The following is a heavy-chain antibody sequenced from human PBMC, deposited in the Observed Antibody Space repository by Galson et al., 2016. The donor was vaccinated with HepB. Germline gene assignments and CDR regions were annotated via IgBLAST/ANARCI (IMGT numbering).Heavy chain of an antibody. D-gene: IGHD5-12*01. V-gene: IGHV5-10-1*01. J-gene: IGHJ4*02. CDR3: VRHALGRDYPCDY. Sequence: QSGAEVKKPGESLRISCATSGYNFITYWIIWVRQMPGKGLEYMGRIDPSDSYADYSPSFQGHVSFSTDTSINTAYLQWSSLEASDTAIYYCVRHALGRDYPCDYWGQGTLVTVSS. CDR1: GYNFITYW. CDR2: IDPSDSYA.